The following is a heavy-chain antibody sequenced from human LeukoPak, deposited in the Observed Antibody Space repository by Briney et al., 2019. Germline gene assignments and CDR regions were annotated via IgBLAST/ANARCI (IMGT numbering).Heavy chain of an antibody. J-gene: IGHJ6*03. D-gene: IGHD1-1*01. Sequence: GGSLRLSCAASGFTFSSYWMSWVRQAPGKGLEWVANIKQDGSEKYYVDSVKGRFTISRDNAKNSLYLQMNSLRAEDTAVYYCARDQVGELVPPTYYYYYCMDVWGKGTTVTVSS. CDR1: GFTFSSYW. V-gene: IGHV3-7*01. CDR2: IKQDGSEK. CDR3: ARDQVGELVPPTYYYYYCMDV.